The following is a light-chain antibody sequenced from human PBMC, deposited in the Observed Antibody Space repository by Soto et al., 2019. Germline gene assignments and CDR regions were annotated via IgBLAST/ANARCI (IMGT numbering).Light chain of an antibody. CDR3: QQYYSTPLT. Sequence: DIVMTQSPDSLAVSLGERATINCKSSQSILYSSNNKEKLAWYQQKPGQPPKLLIYWASTRESGVPDRFSGSESGQDFTLTISSLQAEDVGVYYCQQYYSTPLTFGQGTRREIK. J-gene: IGKJ5*01. V-gene: IGKV4-1*01. CDR1: QSILYSSNNKEK. CDR2: WAS.